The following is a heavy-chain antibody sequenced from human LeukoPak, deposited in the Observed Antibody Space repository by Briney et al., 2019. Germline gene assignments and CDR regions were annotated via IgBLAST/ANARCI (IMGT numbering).Heavy chain of an antibody. Sequence: PSETLSLTCTVSGGSISSYYWSWIRQPPGKGLEWIGYIYYSGSTNYNPSLKSRVTISVDTSKNQFSLKLSSVTAADTAVYYCARGGGDYYDSSGYDSYFDYWGQGTLVTVSS. D-gene: IGHD3-22*01. CDR2: IYYSGST. V-gene: IGHV4-59*01. CDR3: ARGGGDYYDSSGYDSYFDY. J-gene: IGHJ4*02. CDR1: GGSISSYY.